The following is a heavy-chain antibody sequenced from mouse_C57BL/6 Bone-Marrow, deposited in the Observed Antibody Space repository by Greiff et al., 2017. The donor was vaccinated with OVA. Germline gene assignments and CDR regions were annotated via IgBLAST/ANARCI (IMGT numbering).Heavy chain of an antibody. Sequence: EVQGVESGGDLVKPGGSLKLSCAASGFTFSSYGMSWVRQTPDKRLEWVATISSGGSYTYYPDSVKGRFTITRDYAKNTLYLQIGSLKSEDTAMYYCARLGAMDYWGQGTSVTVSS. CDR2: ISSGGSYT. CDR1: GFTFSSYG. V-gene: IGHV5-6*01. J-gene: IGHJ4*01. CDR3: ARLGAMDY.